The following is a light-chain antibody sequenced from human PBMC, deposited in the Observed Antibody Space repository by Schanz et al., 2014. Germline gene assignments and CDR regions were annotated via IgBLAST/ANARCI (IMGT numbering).Light chain of an antibody. J-gene: IGLJ2*01. CDR3: SSYGGSNFVV. CDR2: EVS. Sequence: QSALTQPPSASGSPGQSVTISCTGTSSDVGGYKYVSWYQQHPGKAPKLMIYEVSKRPSGVPDCFSASKSGNTASLTVSGLQADDEADYYCSSYGGSNFVVFGGGTKLTVL. CDR1: SSDVGGYKY. V-gene: IGLV2-8*01.